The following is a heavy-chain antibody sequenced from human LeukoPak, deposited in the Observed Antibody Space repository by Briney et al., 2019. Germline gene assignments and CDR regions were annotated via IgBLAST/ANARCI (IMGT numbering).Heavy chain of an antibody. D-gene: IGHD3-10*02. CDR2: ISSSSSYI. Sequence: GGSLRLSCAASGFTFSDYYMSWIRQAPGKGLEWVSSISSSSSYIYYADSVKGRFTISRDNAKNSLYLQMKSLRAEDTAVYYCAELGITMIGGVWGKGTTVTISS. CDR1: GFTFSDYY. J-gene: IGHJ6*04. V-gene: IGHV3-11*06. CDR3: AELGITMIGGV.